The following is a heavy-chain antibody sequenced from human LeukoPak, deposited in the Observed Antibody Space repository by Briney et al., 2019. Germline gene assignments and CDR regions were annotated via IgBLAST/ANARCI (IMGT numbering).Heavy chain of an antibody. V-gene: IGHV1-18*01. Sequence: ASVKVSCKASGYTFTSYGISWVRQAPGQGLEWMGWISAYNGNTNYAQKLQGRVTMTTDTSTSTAYMDLRSLRSDDTAVYYCARGYCSSTSCYGNWFDPWGQGTLVAVSS. CDR3: ARGYCSSTSCYGNWFDP. J-gene: IGHJ5*02. CDR2: ISAYNGNT. D-gene: IGHD2-2*01. CDR1: GYTFTSYG.